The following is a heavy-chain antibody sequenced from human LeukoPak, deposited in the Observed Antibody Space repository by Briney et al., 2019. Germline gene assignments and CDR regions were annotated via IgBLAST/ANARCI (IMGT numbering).Heavy chain of an antibody. CDR3: ASRQRYSSGWYFDY. J-gene: IGHJ4*02. V-gene: IGHV4-39*01. CDR1: GNSISSSSYY. Sequence: SETLSLTCTVSGNSISSSSYYWGWIRQPPGKGLEWIGNINYSGSTYYNPSLRSRVTMSVDTSKNQFSLKLNSVTAADTAVYYCASRQRYSSGWYFDYRGQGTLVTVSS. D-gene: IGHD6-19*01. CDR2: INYSGST.